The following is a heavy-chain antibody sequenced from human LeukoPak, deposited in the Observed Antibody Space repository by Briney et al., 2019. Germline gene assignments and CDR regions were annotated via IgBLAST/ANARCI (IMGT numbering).Heavy chain of an antibody. CDR1: GGSFSGYY. V-gene: IGHV4-34*01. D-gene: IGHD6-19*01. Sequence: SETLSLTCAVYGGSFSGYYWSWIRQPPGKGLEWIGEINHSGSTNYHPSLKSRVTISVDTSKNQFSLKLSSVTAADTAVYYCARGGTYSSGWYNWFDPWGQGTLVTVSS. CDR3: ARGGTYSSGWYNWFDP. J-gene: IGHJ5*02. CDR2: INHSGST.